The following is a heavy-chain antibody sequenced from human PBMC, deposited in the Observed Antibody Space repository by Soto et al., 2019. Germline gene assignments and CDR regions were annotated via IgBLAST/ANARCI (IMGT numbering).Heavy chain of an antibody. CDR2: TYYRSKWYN. V-gene: IGHV6-1*01. D-gene: IGHD2-21*02. Sequence: SQTLSLTCAISGDSVSTNSAAWNWIRQSPSRGLEWLGRTYYRSKWYNDYAVSVKSRITIKPDTSKNQCSLQLNSVTPEDTAVYYCARGACGGDCYSFDYWGQGTLVTVSS. CDR1: GDSVSTNSAA. CDR3: ARGACGGDCYSFDY. J-gene: IGHJ4*02.